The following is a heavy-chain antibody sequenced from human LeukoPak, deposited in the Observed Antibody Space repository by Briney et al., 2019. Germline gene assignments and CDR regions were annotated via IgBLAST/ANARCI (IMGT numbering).Heavy chain of an antibody. D-gene: IGHD2-15*01. CDR3: ARDQVVASPSGMDV. V-gene: IGHV3-30-3*01. Sequence: GGSLRLSCAASGFTFSSYAMHWVRQAPGKGLEWVAVISYDGSNKYYADSVKGRFTISRDNSKNTLYLQMNSLRAEDTAVYYCARDQVVASPSGMDVWGQGTTVTVS. CDR1: GFTFSSYA. J-gene: IGHJ6*02. CDR2: ISYDGSNK.